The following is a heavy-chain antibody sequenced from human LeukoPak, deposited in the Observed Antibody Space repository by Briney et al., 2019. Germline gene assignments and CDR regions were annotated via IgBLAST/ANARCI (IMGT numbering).Heavy chain of an antibody. CDR1: GFTFSSYD. V-gene: IGHV3-23*01. CDR3: AKRGDLGSYLDY. Sequence: GGSLRLSCTASGFTFSSYDMSWVRQAPGRGLEWVSAISGSGGSTYYADSVKGRFTISRDNSKNTLYLQMNSLRAEDTAVYYCAKRGDLGSYLDYWGHGTLVTVSS. CDR2: ISGSGGST. D-gene: IGHD1-26*01. J-gene: IGHJ4*01.